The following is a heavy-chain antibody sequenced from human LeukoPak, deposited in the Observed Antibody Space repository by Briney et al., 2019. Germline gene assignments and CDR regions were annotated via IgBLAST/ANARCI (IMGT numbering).Heavy chain of an antibody. V-gene: IGHV3-23*01. D-gene: IGHD3-3*01. Sequence: PGGSLRLSCAASGFIFSNYAMSWVRQAPEKGLEWVSSISGSGYSVYYADSVEGRFTISRDNSKNTLYLQMNTLRVEGTAIYYCAKDAFGMVVHLDYWGRGALVTVSS. CDR2: ISGSGYSV. CDR1: GFIFSNYA. J-gene: IGHJ4*02. CDR3: AKDAFGMVVHLDY.